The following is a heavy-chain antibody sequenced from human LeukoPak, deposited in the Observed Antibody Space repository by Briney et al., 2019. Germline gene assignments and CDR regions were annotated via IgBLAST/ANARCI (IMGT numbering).Heavy chain of an antibody. D-gene: IGHD5-12*01. CDR2: IYSSGTT. CDR3: AGGSSGYDP. J-gene: IGHJ5*02. Sequence: SETLSLTCTVSGGSISNYYWSWIRQPAGKGLEWIGRIYSSGTTIYNPSLKSRVTMSVDTSKNQFSLKLSSVTAADTAVYFCAGGSSGYDPWGQGTLVTVSS. CDR1: GGSISNYY. V-gene: IGHV4-4*07.